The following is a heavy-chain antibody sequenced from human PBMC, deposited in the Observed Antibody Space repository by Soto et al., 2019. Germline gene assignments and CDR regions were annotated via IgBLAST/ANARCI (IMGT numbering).Heavy chain of an antibody. CDR3: ARDRPGDEGDAFDI. Sequence: EVQLVETGGGLIQPGGSLRLSCAASGIIVSTNYMNWVRQAPGKGLEWVSVLYSGGSTHYAGSVKGRFIISRDNSKNTLYLQMNSLRAKDTAVYYCARDRPGDEGDAFDIWGHGTLVTVSS. CDR1: GIIVSTNY. V-gene: IGHV3-53*02. D-gene: IGHD3-10*01. J-gene: IGHJ3*02. CDR2: LYSGGST.